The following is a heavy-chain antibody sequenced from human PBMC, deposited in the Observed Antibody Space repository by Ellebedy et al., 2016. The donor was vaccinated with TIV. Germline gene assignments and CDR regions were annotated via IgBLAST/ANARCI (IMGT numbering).Heavy chain of an antibody. D-gene: IGHD4-23*01. V-gene: IGHV4-59*08. Sequence: MPSETLSLTCNVSGDSMSNYWWSWIRQPPGQRLEWIGYIYYSGSTNYDPSLKSRVTISLDTSKNQFSLRLTSVTAADTDVYYCARLRHYGGDSVWFFDLWGRGTLVTVSS. CDR3: ARLRHYGGDSVWFFDL. CDR1: GDSMSNYW. CDR2: IYYSGST. J-gene: IGHJ2*01.